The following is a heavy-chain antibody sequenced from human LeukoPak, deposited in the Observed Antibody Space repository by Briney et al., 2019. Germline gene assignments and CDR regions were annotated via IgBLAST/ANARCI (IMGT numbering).Heavy chain of an antibody. CDR2: INPNSGDT. CDR3: ARDRYCSSTSCYGVWGTSGGMDV. J-gene: IGHJ6*02. V-gene: IGHV1-2*02. Sequence: ASVKVSCKASGYTFTAYYMHWVRQAPGQGLEWMGWINPNSGDTDYAQKFQGRVTLTRDTSISTAYMDLSWLRSDDTAVYYCARDRYCSSTSCYGVWGTSGGMDVWGQGTTVTVSS. CDR1: GYTFTAYY. D-gene: IGHD2-2*01.